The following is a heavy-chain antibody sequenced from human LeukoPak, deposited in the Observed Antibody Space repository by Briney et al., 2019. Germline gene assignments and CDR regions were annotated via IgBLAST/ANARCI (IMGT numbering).Heavy chain of an antibody. Sequence: PSETLSLTCTVSGGSISSGDYYWSWIRQPPGKGLEWIGYIYYSGSTYYNPSLKSRVTISVDTSKNQFSLKLSSVTAADTAVYYCARGDDSNGNFDYWGQGTLVTVSS. V-gene: IGHV4-30-4*08. D-gene: IGHD3-22*01. CDR1: GGSISSGDYY. J-gene: IGHJ4*02. CDR3: ARGDDSNGNFDY. CDR2: IYYSGST.